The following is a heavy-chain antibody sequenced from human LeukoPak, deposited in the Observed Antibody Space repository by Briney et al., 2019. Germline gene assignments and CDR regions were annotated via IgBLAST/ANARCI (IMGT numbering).Heavy chain of an antibody. J-gene: IGHJ6*02. CDR2: INHSGST. CDR1: GGSFSGYY. V-gene: IGHV4-34*01. Sequence: SETLSLTCAVYGGSFSGYYWSWIRQPPGKGLEWIGEINHSGSTNYNPSLKSRVTMSVDTSKNQFSLKLSSVTAADTAVYYCARDGIVATMEYYYYGMDVWGQGTTVTVSS. CDR3: ARDGIVATMEYYYYGMDV. D-gene: IGHD5-12*01.